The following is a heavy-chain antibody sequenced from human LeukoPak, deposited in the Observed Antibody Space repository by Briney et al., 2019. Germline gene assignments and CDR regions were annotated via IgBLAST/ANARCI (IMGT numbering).Heavy chain of an antibody. J-gene: IGHJ4*02. V-gene: IGHV3-23*01. CDR1: GFTFSNYA. Sequence: PGGSLRLSCAVSGFTFSNYAMSWVRQAPGKGLEWVSTITGSGGSTYYPDSVKGRFTISRDNSKNTLYLQMSSLRAEDTAVYYCAKDFLLGIVPTGTKDYWGQGTLVTVSS. D-gene: IGHD1-26*01. CDR3: AKDFLLGIVPTGTKDY. CDR2: ITGSGGST.